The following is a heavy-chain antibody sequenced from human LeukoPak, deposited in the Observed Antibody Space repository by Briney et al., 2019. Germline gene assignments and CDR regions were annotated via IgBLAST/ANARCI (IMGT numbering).Heavy chain of an antibody. V-gene: IGHV3-48*03. CDR1: GFTLSGFG. CDR2: ISDSGNTI. J-gene: IGHJ6*03. D-gene: IGHD3-16*02. CDR3: ARGIEGYMDV. Sequence: GGSLRLSCAASGFTLSGFGMNWVRQAPGKGLEWVSYISDSGNTIYYADSVKGRFTISRDNAKNSLYLQMNSLRAEDTAVYYCARGIEGYMDVWGKGTTVTISS.